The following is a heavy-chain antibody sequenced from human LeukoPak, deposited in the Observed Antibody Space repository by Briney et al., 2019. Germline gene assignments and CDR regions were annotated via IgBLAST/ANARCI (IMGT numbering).Heavy chain of an antibody. J-gene: IGHJ4*02. CDR3: ARGGWTTGIDY. Sequence: GGSLRLSCAASGFTVSSNYMSWVRQAPGKGLEWVSVIYSGGSTYYADSVKGRFTISRDNAKNSLYLQMNSLRAEDTAVYYCARGGWTTGIDYWGQGTLVTVSS. V-gene: IGHV3-53*01. D-gene: IGHD4-17*01. CDR1: GFTVSSNY. CDR2: IYSGGST.